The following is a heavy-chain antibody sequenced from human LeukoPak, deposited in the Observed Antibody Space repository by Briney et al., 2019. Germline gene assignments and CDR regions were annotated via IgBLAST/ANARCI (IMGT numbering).Heavy chain of an antibody. J-gene: IGHJ6*03. D-gene: IGHD3-3*01. CDR3: AKVGEYYDFWSGYPVTGDGYYMDV. V-gene: IGHV3-30*02. CDR1: GFTFSSYG. Sequence: GGSLRLSCAASGFTFSSYGMHWVRQAPGKGLEWVAFIRYDGSNKYYADSVKGRFTISRDNSKNTLYLQMNSLRAEDTAVYYCAKVGEYYDFWSGYPVTGDGYYMDVWGKGTTVTVSS. CDR2: IRYDGSNK.